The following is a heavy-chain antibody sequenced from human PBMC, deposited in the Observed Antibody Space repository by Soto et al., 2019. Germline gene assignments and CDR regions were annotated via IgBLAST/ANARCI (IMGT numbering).Heavy chain of an antibody. Sequence: GGSLRLSCAASGFTFSDYYMSWIRQAPGKGLEWVSYISSSGSTIYYADSVKDRFTISRDDATDSLYLQMNSLRVEDTAVYFCARGGGSSPFDYWGQGTVVTVSS. D-gene: IGHD6-6*01. CDR2: ISSSGSTI. CDR3: ARGGGSSPFDY. V-gene: IGHV3-11*01. J-gene: IGHJ4*02. CDR1: GFTFSDYY.